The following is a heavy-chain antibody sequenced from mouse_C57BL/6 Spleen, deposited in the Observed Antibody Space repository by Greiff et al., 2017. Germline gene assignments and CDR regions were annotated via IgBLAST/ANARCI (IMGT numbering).Heavy chain of an antibody. CDR1: GYAFSSSW. CDR2: IYPGDGAT. D-gene: IGHD2-4*01. V-gene: IGHV1-82*01. CDR3: ARYDYDVFDY. J-gene: IGHJ2*01. Sequence: QVQLQQSGPELVKPGASVKISCKASGYAFSSSWMNWVKQRPGKGLEWIGRIYPGDGATNYNGKFKGKATLTADKSSSTAYMQLSSLTSEDSAVYFCARYDYDVFDYWGQGTTLTVSS.